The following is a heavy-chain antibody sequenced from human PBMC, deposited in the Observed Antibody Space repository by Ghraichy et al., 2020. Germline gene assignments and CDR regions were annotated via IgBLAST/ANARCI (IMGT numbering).Heavy chain of an antibody. CDR3: ARDNLYCSGGSCLNWFDP. J-gene: IGHJ5*02. V-gene: IGHV3-30*04. Sequence: GGSLRLSCAASGFTFSSYAMHWVRQAPGKGLEWVAVISYDGSNKYYADSVKGRFTISRDNSKNTLYLQMNSLRAEDTAVYYCARDNLYCSGGSCLNWFDPWGQGTLVTVSS. D-gene: IGHD2-15*01. CDR2: ISYDGSNK. CDR1: GFTFSSYA.